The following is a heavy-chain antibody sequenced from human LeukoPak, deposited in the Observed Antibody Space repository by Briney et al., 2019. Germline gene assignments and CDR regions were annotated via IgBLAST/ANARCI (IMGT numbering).Heavy chain of an antibody. V-gene: IGHV4-34*01. Sequence: SETLSLTCAIYVGSFSDYYWSCVRQPPRKGLEWIGEINHRGSTNYNPSLTCRVNMSVGTSKIQLSLKLSSVPAADTAVYFCARGPPRDFGASGFYYNYWGQGTRVTVSS. CDR1: VGSFSDYY. CDR3: ARGPPRDFGASGFYYNY. J-gene: IGHJ4*02. D-gene: IGHD4/OR15-4a*01. CDR2: INHRGST.